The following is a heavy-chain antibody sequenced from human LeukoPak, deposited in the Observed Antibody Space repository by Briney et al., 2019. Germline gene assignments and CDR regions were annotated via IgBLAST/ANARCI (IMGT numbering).Heavy chain of an antibody. D-gene: IGHD3-3*01. V-gene: IGHV3-23*01. CDR1: GFTFSSYA. Sequence: GGSLRLSCAASGFTFSSYAMSWVRQAPGKGLEWVSAISGSGGSTYYADSVKGRFTISRGNSKNTLYLQMNSLRAEDTAVYYCAKDRRFWSGYYDDAFDIWGQGTMVTVSS. J-gene: IGHJ3*02. CDR3: AKDRRFWSGYYDDAFDI. CDR2: ISGSGGST.